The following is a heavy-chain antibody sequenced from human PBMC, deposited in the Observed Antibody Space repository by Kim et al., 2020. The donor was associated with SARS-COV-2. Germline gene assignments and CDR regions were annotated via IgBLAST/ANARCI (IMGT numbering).Heavy chain of an antibody. CDR1: GYSFTSYW. V-gene: IGHV5-10-1*01. D-gene: IGHD1-26*01. CDR2: IDPSDSYT. Sequence: GESLKISCKGSGYSFTSYWISWVRQMPGKGLEWMGRIDPSDSYTNYSPSFQGHVTISADKSISTAYLQWSSLKASDTAMYYCARQGDSGGYLGVYFDYWGQRTLVTVSS. CDR3: ARQGDSGGYLGVYFDY. J-gene: IGHJ4*02.